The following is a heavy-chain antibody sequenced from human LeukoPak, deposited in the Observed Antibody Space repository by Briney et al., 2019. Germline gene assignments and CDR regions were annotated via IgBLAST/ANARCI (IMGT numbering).Heavy chain of an antibody. Sequence: PGQSLRLSCAASGFTFYDYAMNWVRQVPGRGLDWVSAISGRGGATYYADSVKGRFTISRDNSKNTLYLQMNSLRAEDTAVYYCAKSGRSGHHFFDYWGQGTLVTVSS. D-gene: IGHD6-19*01. J-gene: IGHJ4*02. CDR2: ISGRGGAT. V-gene: IGHV3-23*01. CDR1: GFTFYDYA. CDR3: AKSGRSGHHFFDY.